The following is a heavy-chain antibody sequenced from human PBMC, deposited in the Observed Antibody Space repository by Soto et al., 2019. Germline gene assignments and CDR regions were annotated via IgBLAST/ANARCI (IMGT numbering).Heavy chain of an antibody. V-gene: IGHV1-24*01. CDR3: ATEEGYCSGGSCYRYFQH. CDR2: FDPEDGET. D-gene: IGHD2-15*01. J-gene: IGHJ1*01. CDR1: GYTLTELS. Sequence: ASVKVSCKVSGYTLTELSMHWVRQAPGKGLEWMGGFDPEDGETIYAQKFQGRVTMTEDTSTDTAYMELSSLRSEDTAVYYCATEEGYCSGGSCYRYFQHWGQGTLVTVS.